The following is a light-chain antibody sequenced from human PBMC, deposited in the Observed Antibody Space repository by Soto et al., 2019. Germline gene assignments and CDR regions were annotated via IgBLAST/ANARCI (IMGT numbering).Light chain of an antibody. J-gene: IGKJ4*01. CDR3: HQYGSSPPLT. Sequence: DIQMTQSPSSLSASVGDRVTITCRASQSISSYLNWYQQKPGKAPKLLINAASNLQRGVPSRFRGSGSETDFTLTITSLQPEDFATYYCHQYGSSPPLTFGGGTNVDI. V-gene: IGKV1-39*01. CDR1: QSISSY. CDR2: AAS.